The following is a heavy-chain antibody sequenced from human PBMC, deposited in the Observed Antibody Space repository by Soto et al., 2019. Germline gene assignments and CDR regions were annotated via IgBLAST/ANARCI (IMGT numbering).Heavy chain of an antibody. V-gene: IGHV4-4*02. CDR2: TYHSGTT. CDR1: GDSINNSHW. D-gene: IGHD6-13*01. Sequence: QVQLQESGPGLVQPSGTLSLTCAVSGDSINNSHWWSWVRQTPGKGLEWIGETYHSGTTNYNPSLKPQVPISIDKSKNQFSLKMNSVTAADTAVYYCAREVNSSPARGPNWFDPWGQGTLVTVSS. CDR3: AREVNSSPARGPNWFDP. J-gene: IGHJ5*02.